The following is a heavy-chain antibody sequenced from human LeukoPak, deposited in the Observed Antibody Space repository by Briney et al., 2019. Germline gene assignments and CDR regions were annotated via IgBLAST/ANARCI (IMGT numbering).Heavy chain of an antibody. CDR3: AKDDRWLQFCC. CDR2: ISGSGGST. J-gene: IGHJ4*02. Sequence: GGSLRLSCAASGFTFSSYPMSWVRQAPGKGLEWVSAISGSGGSTYYADSVKGRFTISRDNSRNTVYLQMNSLRAEDTAVYYCAKDDRWLQFCCWGQGTLVTVSA. CDR1: GFTFSSYP. V-gene: IGHV3-23*01. D-gene: IGHD5-24*01.